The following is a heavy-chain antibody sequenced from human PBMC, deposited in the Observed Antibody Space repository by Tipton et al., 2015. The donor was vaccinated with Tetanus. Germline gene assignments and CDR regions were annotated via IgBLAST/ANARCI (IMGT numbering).Heavy chain of an antibody. CDR2: IFSGGTT. J-gene: IGHJ3*02. Sequence: CTVAGDSISSGGYYWNWVRQNPGKGLEWLGYIFSGGTTFYSPSLNGRVSMSLDTSKNLFALRLASVTAADTAVYYCARDRHPYRISGAFRGNDALDIWGPGALVTVSS. CDR1: GDSISSGGYY. V-gene: IGHV4-31*02. CDR3: ARDRHPYRISGAFRGNDALDI. D-gene: IGHD1-26*01.